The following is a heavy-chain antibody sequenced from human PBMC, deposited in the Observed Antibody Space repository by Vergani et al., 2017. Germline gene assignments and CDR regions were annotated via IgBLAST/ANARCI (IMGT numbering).Heavy chain of an antibody. CDR2: ISSSGSTI. Sequence: EVQLVESGGGLVQPGGSLRLSCAASGFTFSSYEMNWVRQAPGKGLEWVSYISSSGSTIYYADSVKGRFTISRDNAKNSLYLQMNSLRAEDTAVYYCARESALWFGELFRGYLDYWGQGTLVTVSS. CDR3: ARESALWFGELFRGYLDY. V-gene: IGHV3-48*03. D-gene: IGHD3-10*01. CDR1: GFTFSSYE. J-gene: IGHJ4*02.